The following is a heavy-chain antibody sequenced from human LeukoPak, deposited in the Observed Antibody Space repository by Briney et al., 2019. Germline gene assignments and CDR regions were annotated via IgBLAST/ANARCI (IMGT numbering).Heavy chain of an antibody. CDR2: IYHSGST. Sequence: PSETLSLTCTVSGGSISSYYWSWIRQPPGKGMEWIGSIYHSGSTYYNPSLKSRVTISVDTSKNQFSLKLSSVTAADTAVYYCARSNAVTMIVVNPFDYWGQGTLVTVSS. J-gene: IGHJ4*02. CDR1: GGSISSYY. CDR3: ARSNAVTMIVVNPFDY. V-gene: IGHV4-59*08. D-gene: IGHD3-22*01.